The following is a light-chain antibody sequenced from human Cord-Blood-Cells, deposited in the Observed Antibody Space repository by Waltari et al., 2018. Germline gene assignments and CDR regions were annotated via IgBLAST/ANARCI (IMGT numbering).Light chain of an antibody. CDR1: QSVSSSY. Sequence: EIVLTQSPGTLSLSPGERATTSCRASQSVSSSYLAWYQQKPGQAPRLLIHGASSRATGIPDRFSGSGSGTDFTLTISRLEPEDFAVYYCQQYGSSPFTFGPGTKVDIK. J-gene: IGKJ3*01. V-gene: IGKV3-20*01. CDR3: QQYGSSPFT. CDR2: GAS.